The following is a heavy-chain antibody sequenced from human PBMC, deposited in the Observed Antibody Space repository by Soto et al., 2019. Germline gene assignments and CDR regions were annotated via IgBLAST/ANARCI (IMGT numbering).Heavy chain of an antibody. V-gene: IGHV1-8*01. CDR3: ARGQVGFSIAARLTSLPYYYGMDV. J-gene: IGHJ6*02. CDR1: GYTFTSYD. Sequence: ASVKVSCKASGYTFTSYDINWVRQATGQGLEWMGWMNPNSGNTGYAQKFQGRVTMTRNTSISTAYMELSSLRSEDTAVYYCARGQVGFSIAARLTSLPYYYGMDVWGQGTTVTVSS. CDR2: MNPNSGNT. D-gene: IGHD6-6*01.